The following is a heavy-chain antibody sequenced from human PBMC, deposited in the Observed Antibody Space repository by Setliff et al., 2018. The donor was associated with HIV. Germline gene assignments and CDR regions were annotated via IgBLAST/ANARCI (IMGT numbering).Heavy chain of an antibody. V-gene: IGHV4-61*05. CDR3: ARNSQKGIQPLLLAS. CDR1: GGSISSSNYY. J-gene: IGHJ4*02. Sequence: KPSETLSLTCSVSGGSISSSNYYGGWIRQPPGKGLEWIGYIYYTGSTSYNPSFRSRVTISVDTSKNQFSLMLDSVTAADTAVYYCARNSQKGIQPLLLASWGPGTLVTVSS. D-gene: IGHD1-1*01. CDR2: IYYTGST.